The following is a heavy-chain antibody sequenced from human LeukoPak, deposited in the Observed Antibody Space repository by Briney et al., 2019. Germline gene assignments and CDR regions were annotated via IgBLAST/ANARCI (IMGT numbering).Heavy chain of an antibody. Sequence: PSETLSLTCTVSGDSIRSYYWSWIRQPAGKGLEWIGRISASGSTNYNPSLKSRVTMSVDTSKNQFSLNLSSVTAADTAVYYCARDTGNSGWSTLIDNWGQGTLVTVSS. CDR3: ARDTGNSGWSTLIDN. D-gene: IGHD6-19*01. V-gene: IGHV4-4*07. CDR1: GDSIRSYY. CDR2: ISASGST. J-gene: IGHJ4*02.